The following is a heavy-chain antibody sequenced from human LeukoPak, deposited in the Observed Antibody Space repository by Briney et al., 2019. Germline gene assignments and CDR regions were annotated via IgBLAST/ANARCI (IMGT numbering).Heavy chain of an antibody. CDR2: ISTSSSYI. CDR3: AKDREGDASSWTTFDY. V-gene: IGHV3-21*04. Sequence: GGSLRLSCAASGFTFSSYSMNWVRQAPGKGLEWVSSISTSSSYIYYADSVKGRFTISRDNAKNSLYLQMNSLRTEDTALYYCAKDREGDASSWTTFDYWGQGTLVTVSS. D-gene: IGHD6-13*01. CDR1: GFTFSSYS. J-gene: IGHJ4*02.